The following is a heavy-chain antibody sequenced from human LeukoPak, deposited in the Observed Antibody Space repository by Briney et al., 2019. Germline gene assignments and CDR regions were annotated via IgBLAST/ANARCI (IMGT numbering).Heavy chain of an antibody. CDR1: GGSISSSSYY. CDR2: IYYSGST. V-gene: IGHV4-39*07. J-gene: IGHJ4*02. D-gene: IGHD3-22*01. Sequence: SETLSLTCTVSGGSISSSSYYWGWIRQPPGKGLEWIGSIYYSGSTYYNPSLKSRVTISVDTSKNQFSLKLSSVTAADTAVYYCARDRARLNYYDSSGWYYWGQGTLVTVSS. CDR3: ARDRARLNYYDSSGWYY.